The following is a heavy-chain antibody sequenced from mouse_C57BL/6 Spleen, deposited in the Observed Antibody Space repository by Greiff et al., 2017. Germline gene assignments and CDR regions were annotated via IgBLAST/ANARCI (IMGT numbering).Heavy chain of an antibody. V-gene: IGHV1-80*01. CDR3: APIYAGYYWSMDY. Sequence: VQLQQSGAELVKPGASVKISCKASGYAFSSYWMHWVKQRPGKGLEWIGQICPGDGDTNYNGKFKGKATMTVDKSSSTAYMQLISLTSEDSAVYFCAPIYAGYYWSMDYWGQGTSVTVSS. CDR1: GYAFSSYW. J-gene: IGHJ4*01. CDR2: ICPGDGDT. D-gene: IGHD2-3*01.